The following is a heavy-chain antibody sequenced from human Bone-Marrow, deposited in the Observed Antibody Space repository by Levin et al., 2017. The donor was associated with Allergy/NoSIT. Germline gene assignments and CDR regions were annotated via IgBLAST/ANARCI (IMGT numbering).Heavy chain of an antibody. Sequence: PSQTLSLTCTVSGDSVSSYYWNWIRQSPGKRLEWIGYIHYSGITNYNPSFKSRSTLSVDPSNNQFSLKLSSVTAADTAVYYCAGSYYNWFDSWGQGTLVTVSS. V-gene: IGHV4-59*02. J-gene: IGHJ5*01. D-gene: IGHD3-10*01. CDR2: IHYSGIT. CDR3: AGSYYNWFDS. CDR1: GDSVSSYY.